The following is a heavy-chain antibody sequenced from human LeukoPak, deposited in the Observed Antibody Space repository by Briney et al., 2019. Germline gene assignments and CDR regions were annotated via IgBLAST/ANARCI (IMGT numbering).Heavy chain of an antibody. CDR3: ATDPLVRGLIPHSFVI. CDR2: FDPEDGET. J-gene: IGHJ4*02. Sequence: ASVKVSCKSTGYSLTELSIHWVRQAPGKGPEWMGGFDPEDGETIYAQRFKGRVTMTEDTSTDTAYMELSSLTSEDTAVYFCATDPLVRGLIPHSFVIWGQGTLITVSS. D-gene: IGHD3-10*01. CDR1: GYSLTELS. V-gene: IGHV1-24*01.